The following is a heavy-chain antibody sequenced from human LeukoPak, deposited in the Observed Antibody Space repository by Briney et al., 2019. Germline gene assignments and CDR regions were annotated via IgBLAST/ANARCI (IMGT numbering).Heavy chain of an antibody. CDR2: ISSSSSYT. CDR1: GFTSSDYY. D-gene: IGHD3-9*01. V-gene: IGHV3-11*06. CDR3: ARSYDILTGYLFGYYYYYGMDV. J-gene: IGHJ6*04. Sequence: GGSLRLSCAASGFTSSDYYMSWIRQAPGKGLEWVSYISSSSSYTNYADSVKGRFTISRDNAKNSLYLQMNSLRAEDTAVYYCARSYDILTGYLFGYYYYYGMDVWGKGTTVTVSS.